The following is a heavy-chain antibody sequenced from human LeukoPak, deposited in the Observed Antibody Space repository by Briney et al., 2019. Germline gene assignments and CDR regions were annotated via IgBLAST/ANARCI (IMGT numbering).Heavy chain of an antibody. J-gene: IGHJ4*02. CDR2: ISYDGSNK. CDR3: ARGKDFFDY. CDR1: GFTFSSYA. D-gene: IGHD2/OR15-2a*01. Sequence: GGSLRLSCAASGFTFSSYAMHWVRQAPGKGLEWVAVISYDGSNKYYADSVKGRFTISRDNSKNTLYLQMNSLRAEDTAVYYCARGKDFFDYWGQGTLVTVSS. V-gene: IGHV3-30*04.